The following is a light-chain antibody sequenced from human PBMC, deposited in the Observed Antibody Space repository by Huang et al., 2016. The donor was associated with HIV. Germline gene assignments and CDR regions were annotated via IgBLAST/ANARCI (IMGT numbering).Light chain of an antibody. CDR2: AAS. CDR1: QGISSY. Sequence: IQLTQSPSSQSASVGDRVTITCRASQGISSYLAWYQQKPGKAPKLLIYAASTLQSGVPLRFSGSGSGTDFTLTISSLQPEDFATYYCQHLNTYPLTFGPGTKVDIK. V-gene: IGKV1-9*01. CDR3: QHLNTYPLT. J-gene: IGKJ3*01.